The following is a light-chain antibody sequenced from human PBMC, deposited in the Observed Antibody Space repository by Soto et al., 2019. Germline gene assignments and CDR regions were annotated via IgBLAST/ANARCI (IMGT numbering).Light chain of an antibody. CDR3: MQALQTPRT. Sequence: DIVMTQSPLSLPVTPGEPAAISCRSSQSLLYSNGYNYLDWYLQKPGQSLQLLIYLGSNRASGVPDRFSGSGSGTDFTLNISRVEAEDVGVYYCMQALQTPRTFGQGTKLEIK. J-gene: IGKJ2*01. CDR1: QSLLYSNGYNY. CDR2: LGS. V-gene: IGKV2-28*01.